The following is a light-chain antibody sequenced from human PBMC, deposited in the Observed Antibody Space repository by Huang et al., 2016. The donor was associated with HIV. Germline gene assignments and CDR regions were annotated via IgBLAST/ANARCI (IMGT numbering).Light chain of an antibody. CDR1: QNIKND. Sequence: EIVLTQSPATLSLSPGERVTLSCRASQNIKNDLSLYQKRPGQAPRLLISNASNRATGSPARFSGSGSGTDFNLTISSLEPEDFVVYFCQQRTNWPPAYTFGQGTKLEL. CDR3: QQRTNWPPAYT. J-gene: IGKJ2*01. CDR2: NAS. V-gene: IGKV3-11*01.